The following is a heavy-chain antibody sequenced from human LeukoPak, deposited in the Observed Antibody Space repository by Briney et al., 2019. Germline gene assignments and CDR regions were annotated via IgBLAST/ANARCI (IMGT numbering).Heavy chain of an antibody. CDR3: ARDPGYCGRTSGYAVWNFDS. V-gene: IGHV3-48*02. J-gene: IGHJ4*02. Sequence: GGSLRLSCAASGFTFSSYNMNWVRQAPGKGLEWVSYVSSSSSTRYYADSVKGRFTISRDNDKNSLYLQMNSLRDEDTAVYYCARDPGYCGRTSGYAVWNFDSWGQGTLVTVSS. CDR2: VSSSSSTR. CDR1: GFTFSSYN. D-gene: IGHD2-2*01.